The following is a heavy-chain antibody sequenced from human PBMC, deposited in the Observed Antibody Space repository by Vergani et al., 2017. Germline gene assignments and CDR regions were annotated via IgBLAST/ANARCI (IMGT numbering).Heavy chain of an antibody. J-gene: IGHJ6*02. V-gene: IGHV3-23*01. CDR2: ISGSGGST. CDR1: GFPFNHYA. CDR3: AKANPRNSGYDYLYYYHAMDV. D-gene: IGHD5-12*01. Sequence: EVQLLESGRDLVQPGGSLRPSCVASGFPFNHYAMNWVCQAPGKGLEWVSGISGSGGSTYYAGSVKGRFTISRDSSKNTLYLQMNSLSAGDTAVYYCAKANPRNSGYDYLYYYHAMDVWGQGTTVTVSS.